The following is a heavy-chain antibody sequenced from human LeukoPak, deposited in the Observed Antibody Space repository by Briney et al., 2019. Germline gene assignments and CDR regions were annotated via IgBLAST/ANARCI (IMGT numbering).Heavy chain of an antibody. CDR1: GFTFSSYS. J-gene: IGHJ6*03. V-gene: IGHV3-30*04. CDR2: VLYDGSMQ. Sequence: GGSLRLSCAASGFTFSSYSMHWVRQAPGKGLEWVAVVLYDGSMQYYADSVKGRFTASRDNSKNTLYLRVSSLRAEDTAVYYCARALYYDSSGYYYSYYMDVWGKGTTVTISS. D-gene: IGHD3-22*01. CDR3: ARALYYDSSGYYYSYYMDV.